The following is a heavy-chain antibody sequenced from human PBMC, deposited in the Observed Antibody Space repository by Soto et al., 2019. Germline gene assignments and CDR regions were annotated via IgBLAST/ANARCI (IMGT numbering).Heavy chain of an antibody. Sequence: GASVKVSCKASGFSFSDYFMHWVRQAPGQGLEWMGIINPSGDRTDYAQKFQGRVIIDRDTAASTAYMELSSLRSEDTAVYYCARGGYFDSSNYLAYWGLGTLVTVSS. J-gene: IGHJ4*02. CDR1: GFSFSDYF. D-gene: IGHD3-22*01. CDR3: ARGGYFDSSNYLAY. V-gene: IGHV1-46*01. CDR2: INPSGDRT.